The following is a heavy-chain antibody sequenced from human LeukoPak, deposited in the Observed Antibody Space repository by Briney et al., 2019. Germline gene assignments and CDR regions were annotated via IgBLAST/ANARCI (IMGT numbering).Heavy chain of an antibody. CDR3: ARDARYCSSPSCYQYFDY. CDR2: ISSSSSYI. CDR1: GFTFSSYS. D-gene: IGHD2-2*01. J-gene: IGHJ4*02. Sequence: PGGSLRLSCAASGFTFSSYSMNWVRQAPGKGLEWASSISSSSSYIYYADSVKGRFTISRDNAKNSLYLQMNSLRAEDTAVYYCARDARYCSSPSCYQYFDYWGQGTLVTVSS. V-gene: IGHV3-21*01.